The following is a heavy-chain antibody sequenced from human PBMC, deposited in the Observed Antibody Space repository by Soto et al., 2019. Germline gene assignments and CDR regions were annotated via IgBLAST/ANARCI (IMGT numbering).Heavy chain of an antibody. CDR3: AAVMGSDYDYVWGSLSFDH. CDR2: ISGSGVRT. D-gene: IGHD3-16*01. V-gene: IGHV3-23*01. J-gene: IGHJ4*02. Sequence: VQLLQSGGGLVQPGGSLRLSCEASGFIFATTAMGWVRQAPGKGLEWVSTISGSGVRTYYADSVKGRFTISRGNSKNTLFLQMNSLRADDTAVYFCAAVMGSDYDYVWGSLSFDHWGQGALGTVST. CDR1: GFIFATTA.